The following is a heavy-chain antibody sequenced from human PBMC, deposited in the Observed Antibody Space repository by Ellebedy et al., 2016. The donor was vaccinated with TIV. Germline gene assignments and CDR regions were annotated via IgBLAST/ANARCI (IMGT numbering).Heavy chain of an antibody. Sequence: GSLRLXCVASGFTISSSVMSWVRQSPGKGLEWIGSIYHSGSTYYNPSLKSRVTISTDTAKNQFSLKMSSVTAADTAVFYCVRRAGSTRAHYYGMDVWGQGTTVTVSS. V-gene: IGHV4-38-2*01. CDR2: IYHSGST. CDR1: GFTISSSV. D-gene: IGHD5/OR15-5a*01. J-gene: IGHJ6*02. CDR3: VRRAGSTRAHYYGMDV.